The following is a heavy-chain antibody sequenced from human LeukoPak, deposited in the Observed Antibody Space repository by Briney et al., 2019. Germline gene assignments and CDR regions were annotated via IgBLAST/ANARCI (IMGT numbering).Heavy chain of an antibody. J-gene: IGHJ4*02. CDR1: GDSVSTNSAA. D-gene: IGHD3-22*01. Sequence: SQTPSLTCAISGDSVSTNSAAWNWIRQSPSRGLEWLGRTYFRSEWYYDYAVSVKSRITIKPDTSKNQFSLHMHSLTPDDTAVYFCARGHHYYDSSGYYYEGLDYWGQGTPVAVSS. CDR3: ARGHHYYDSSGYYYEGLDY. V-gene: IGHV6-1*01. CDR2: TYFRSEWYY.